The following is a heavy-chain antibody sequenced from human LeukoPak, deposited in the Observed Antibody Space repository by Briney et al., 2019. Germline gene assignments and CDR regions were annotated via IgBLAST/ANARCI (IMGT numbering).Heavy chain of an antibody. D-gene: IGHD4-17*01. CDR3: ASGYGDYVELSSYFDY. Sequence: GASVKVSCKASGGTFSSYAISWVRQAPGQGLEWMGRITPIFGTANYAQKFQGRVTITTDESTSTAYMELSSLRSEDTAVYYCASGYGDYVELSSYFDYWGQGTLVTVSS. V-gene: IGHV1-69*05. CDR1: GGTFSSYA. J-gene: IGHJ4*02. CDR2: ITPIFGTA.